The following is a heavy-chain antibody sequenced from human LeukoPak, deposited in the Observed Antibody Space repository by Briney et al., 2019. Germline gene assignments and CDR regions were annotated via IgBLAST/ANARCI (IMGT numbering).Heavy chain of an antibody. Sequence: ASVKVSCKASGYTFTGYYMHWVRQAPGQGLEWIGRINPNSGGTNYAQKFQGRVTMTRDTSISTAYMELSRLRSDDTAVYYCARAKYYYDSSGPISDYWGQGTLVTVSS. J-gene: IGHJ4*02. CDR3: ARAKYYYDSSGPISDY. CDR1: GYTFTGYY. CDR2: INPNSGGT. D-gene: IGHD3-22*01. V-gene: IGHV1-2*06.